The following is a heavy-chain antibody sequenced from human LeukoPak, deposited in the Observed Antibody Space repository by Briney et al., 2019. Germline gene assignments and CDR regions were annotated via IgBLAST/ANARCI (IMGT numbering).Heavy chain of an antibody. J-gene: IGHJ4*02. CDR2: IYYSGST. D-gene: IGHD3-3*01. CDR3: ARATWEWLSFDY. CDR1: GGSISSGGYY. V-gene: IGHV4-31*11. Sequence: SETLSLTCAVSGGSISSGGYYWSWIRQHPGKGLEWIGYIYYSGSTYYNPSLKSRVTISVDTSKNQFSLKLSSVTAADTAVYYCARATWEWLSFDYWGQGTLVTVSS.